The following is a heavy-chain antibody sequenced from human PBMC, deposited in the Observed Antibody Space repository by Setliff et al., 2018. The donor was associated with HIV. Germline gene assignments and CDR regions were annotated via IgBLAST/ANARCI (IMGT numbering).Heavy chain of an antibody. CDR3: ARHSHYDRSGYYYHKMPDDAFDI. CDR1: GYSFTGYW. V-gene: IGHV5-51*01. J-gene: IGHJ3*02. CDR2: IYPGDSDT. Sequence: GESLKISCKASGYSFTGYWTGWARQMPGKGLEWMGIIYPGDSDTRYSPSFQGQVTISTDKSISTAFLQWSSLKASDTAMYYCARHSHYDRSGYYYHKMPDDAFDIWGQGTMVTVSS. D-gene: IGHD3-22*01.